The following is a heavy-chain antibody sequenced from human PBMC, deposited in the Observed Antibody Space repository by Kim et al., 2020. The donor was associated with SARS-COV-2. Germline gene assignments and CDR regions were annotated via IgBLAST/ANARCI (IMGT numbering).Heavy chain of an antibody. D-gene: IGHD1-26*01. V-gene: IGHV3-23*01. CDR3: AKVRGRYLGGGDFDY. Sequence: ADSVKGRFIISRDSSKDTVFLQMNSLGADDTAVYFCAKVRGRYLGGGDFDYWGQGTLVTVSS. J-gene: IGHJ4*02.